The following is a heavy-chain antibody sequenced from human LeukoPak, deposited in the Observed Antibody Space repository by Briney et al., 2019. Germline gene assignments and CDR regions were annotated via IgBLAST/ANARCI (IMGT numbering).Heavy chain of an antibody. CDR1: GGSISSYY. J-gene: IGHJ5*02. CDR3: ARVVVRNWFDP. Sequence: SETLSLTCTVSGGSISSYYWSWIRQPPGKGLEWIGYIYYIGSTNYNPSLKSRVTISVDTSKNQFSLKLSSVTAADTAVYYCARVVVRNWFDPWGQGTLVTVSS. D-gene: IGHD6-6*01. CDR2: IYYIGST. V-gene: IGHV4-59*01.